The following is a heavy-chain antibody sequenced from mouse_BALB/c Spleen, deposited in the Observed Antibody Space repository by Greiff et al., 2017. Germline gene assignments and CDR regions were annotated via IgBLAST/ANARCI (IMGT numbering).Heavy chain of an antibody. CDR2: ISTYYGNT. J-gene: IGHJ3*01. Sequence: LVESGPELVRPGVSVKISCKGSGYTFTDYAMHWVKQSHAKSLEWIGVISTYYGNTNYNQKFKGKATMTVDKSSSTAYMELARLTSEDSAIYYCAREGKGFAYWGQGTLVTVSA. CDR1: GYTFTDYA. CDR3: AREGKGFAY. V-gene: IGHV1-67*01.